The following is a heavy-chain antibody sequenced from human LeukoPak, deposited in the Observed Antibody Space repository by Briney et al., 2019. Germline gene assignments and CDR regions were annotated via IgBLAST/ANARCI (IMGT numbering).Heavy chain of an antibody. CDR3: AKREGDSSGYYDDHFDY. V-gene: IGHV3-23*01. J-gene: IGHJ4*02. CDR1: GFTFSSYG. D-gene: IGHD3-22*01. CDR2: ISGSGGST. Sequence: PGGSLRLSCAASGFTFSSYGMSWVRQAPGKGLEWVSAISGSGGSTYYADSVKGRFTISRDNSKNTLYLQMNSLRAEDTAVHYCAKREGDSSGYYDDHFDYWGQGTLVTVSS.